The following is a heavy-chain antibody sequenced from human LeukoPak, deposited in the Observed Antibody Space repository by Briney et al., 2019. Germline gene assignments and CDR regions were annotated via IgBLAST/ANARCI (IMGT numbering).Heavy chain of an antibody. V-gene: IGHV4-34*01. Sequence: SETLSLTFAVYGGSFSGYYWRWIRQPPGKGLEWIGEINHSGSTNYNPSLKSRVTISVDTSKNQFSLKLSSVTAADTAVYYCARVKANWNYGHSGFGYWGQGTLVTVSS. J-gene: IGHJ4*02. CDR3: ARVKANWNYGHSGFGY. CDR2: INHSGST. CDR1: GGSFSGYY. D-gene: IGHD1-7*01.